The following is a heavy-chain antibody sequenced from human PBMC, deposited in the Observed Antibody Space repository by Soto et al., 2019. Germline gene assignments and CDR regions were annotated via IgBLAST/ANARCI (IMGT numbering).Heavy chain of an antibody. D-gene: IGHD6-19*01. CDR1: GYTFTSYG. J-gene: IGHJ5*02. V-gene: IGHV1-18*01. CDR2: ISAYNGNT. CDR3: ARVGSGWLQNWFYP. Sequence: ASVKVSCKASGYTFTSYGISWVLQAPGQGLEWMGWISAYNGNTNYAQKLQGRVTMTTDTSTSTAYMELRSLRSDDTAVHYWARVGSGWLQNWFYPCGQGTPVTVSS.